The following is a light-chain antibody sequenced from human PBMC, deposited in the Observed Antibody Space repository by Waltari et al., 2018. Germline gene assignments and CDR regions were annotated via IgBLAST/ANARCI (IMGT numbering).Light chain of an antibody. CDR1: SNNVGDYNL. CDR2: FVS. V-gene: IGLV2-23*02. CDR3: CSYSTGGSWM. Sequence: QSALTQPVSVSGSPGQSVTISCTGTSNNVGDYNLVSWFQHHPDQSPKRLIFFVSKRPSGFSTRFSGSKSGNTASLTISGLQTEDEADYHCCSYSTGGSWMFGGGTKLTVL. J-gene: IGLJ3*02.